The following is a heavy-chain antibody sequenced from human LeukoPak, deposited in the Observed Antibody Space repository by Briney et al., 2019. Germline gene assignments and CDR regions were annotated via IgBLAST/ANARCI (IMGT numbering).Heavy chain of an antibody. CDR3: ARRAQGRYYNWFDP. Sequence: ASVKVSFKASGYTFTGYYMHWVRQAPGQGLEWMGWINPNSGGTNYAQKFQGRVTMTRDTSISTAYMELSRLRSDDTAVYYCARRAQGRYYNWFDPWGQGTLVTVSS. CDR1: GYTFTGYY. V-gene: IGHV1-2*02. D-gene: IGHD1-26*01. J-gene: IGHJ5*02. CDR2: INPNSGGT.